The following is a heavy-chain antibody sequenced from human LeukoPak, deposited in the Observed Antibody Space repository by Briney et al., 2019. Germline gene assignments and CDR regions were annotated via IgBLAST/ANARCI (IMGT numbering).Heavy chain of an antibody. Sequence: SETLSLTCTVSGGSISSYYWSWIRQPPGKGLEWIGYIYYSGSTNYNPSLKSRVTISIDTSKNQFSLKLSSVTAADTAVYYCARVLNPYWYFDLWGRGTLVTVSS. CDR3: ARVLNPYWYFDL. CDR2: IYYSGST. J-gene: IGHJ2*01. V-gene: IGHV4-59*01. CDR1: GGSISSYY.